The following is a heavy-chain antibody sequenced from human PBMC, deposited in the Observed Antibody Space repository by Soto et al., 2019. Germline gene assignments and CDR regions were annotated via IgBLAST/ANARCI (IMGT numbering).Heavy chain of an antibody. V-gene: IGHV4-39*01. Sequence: PSETLSLTCTVSGISVRTSDYYWGWVRQPPGKGLDWIGNIYYSGSTFYNPSLRSRVTLSVDTSKNQFSLRLNSVTAADTAVYFCAGFVVPASRNSDFDYWGQGTLVTVSS. CDR2: IYYSGST. CDR1: GISVRTSDYY. D-gene: IGHD2-15*01. CDR3: AGFVVPASRNSDFDY. J-gene: IGHJ4*02.